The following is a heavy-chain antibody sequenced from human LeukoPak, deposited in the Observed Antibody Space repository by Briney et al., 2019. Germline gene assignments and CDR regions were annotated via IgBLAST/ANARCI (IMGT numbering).Heavy chain of an antibody. J-gene: IGHJ4*01. V-gene: IGHV1-2*02. CDR1: GYTFIDSF. D-gene: IGHD5-12*01. CDR2: INPISGDT. Sequence: ASVKVSCKASGYTFIDSFMHWVRQAPGQGPEWLGWINPISGDTNYAQKFQGRLTLTRDTSISTAYMELTRLRFDDTAMYYCARDLAWGSGYDLDYWGLGTLVIVSS. CDR3: ARDLAWGSGYDLDY.